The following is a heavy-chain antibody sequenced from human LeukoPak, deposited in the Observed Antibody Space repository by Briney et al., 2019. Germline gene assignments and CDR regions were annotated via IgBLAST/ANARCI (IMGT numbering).Heavy chain of an antibody. V-gene: IGHV3-23*01. J-gene: IGHJ4*02. Sequence: PGGSLRLSCVASGITFSSYAMSWVRQAPGKGLEWVSAISGSGGSTYYADSVKGRFTISRDNSKNTLYLQMNSLRAEDTAVYYCASGPGSYYKNFDYWGQGTLVTVSS. CDR1: GITFSSYA. CDR3: ASGPGSYYKNFDY. D-gene: IGHD3-10*01. CDR2: ISGSGGST.